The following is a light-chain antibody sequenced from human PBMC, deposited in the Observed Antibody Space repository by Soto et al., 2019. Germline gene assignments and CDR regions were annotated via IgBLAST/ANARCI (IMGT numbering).Light chain of an antibody. CDR3: ASYTSSSTSVI. J-gene: IGLJ2*01. CDR2: EVS. CDR1: SSDVGGYKY. Sequence: QSALTQPASVSGSPGQSITISCTGTSSDVGGYKYVSWYQQHPDKAPKLIIFEVSNRPSGISSRFSGSKSGNTASLTISGLQAEDEADYYCASYTSSSTSVIFGRGTKXTVL. V-gene: IGLV2-14*01.